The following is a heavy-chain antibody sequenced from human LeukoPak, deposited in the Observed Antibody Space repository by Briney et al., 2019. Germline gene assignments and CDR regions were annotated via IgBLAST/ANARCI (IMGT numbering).Heavy chain of an antibody. V-gene: IGHV1-24*01. CDR3: ATDGPYYYGSGSYYRRLDY. CDR1: GYTLTELS. D-gene: IGHD3-10*01. CDR2: FDPEDGET. Sequence: ASVKVSCKVSGYTLTELSMHWVRQAPGKGLEWMGGFDPEDGETIYAQKFQGRVTMTEGTSTDTAYMELSSLRSEDTAVYYCATDGPYYYGSGSYYRRLDYWGQGTLVTVSS. J-gene: IGHJ4*02.